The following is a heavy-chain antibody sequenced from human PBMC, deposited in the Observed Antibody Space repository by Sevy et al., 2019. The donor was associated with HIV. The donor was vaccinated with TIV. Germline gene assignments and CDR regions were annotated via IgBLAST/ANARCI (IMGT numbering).Heavy chain of an antibody. V-gene: IGHV1-18*01. CDR3: ARLLGSTEFGYYLDY. CDR2: IRPYNGNT. CDR1: GYTFTSYG. D-gene: IGHD1-26*01. J-gene: IGHJ4*02. Sequence: ASVKVSCKASGYTFTSYGLSWVRQAPGQGLEWMGGIRPYNGNTDYAQKLQGRVTVTTDTSTTTAYMELRSLRSDDTALYYCARLLGSTEFGYYLDYWGQGTLVTVSS.